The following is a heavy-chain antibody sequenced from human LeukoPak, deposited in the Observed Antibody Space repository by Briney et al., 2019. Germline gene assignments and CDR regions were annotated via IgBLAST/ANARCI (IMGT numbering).Heavy chain of an antibody. J-gene: IGHJ4*02. CDR3: ARGTMTTVTYYFDY. D-gene: IGHD4-17*01. CDR1: GGSIRSTTHY. CDR2: INHSGST. Sequence: SETLSLTCSVSGGSIRSTTHYWSWIRQPPGKGLDWIGEINHSGSTNYNPALKSRVTISVDTSKNQFSLKLSSVTAADTAVYYCARGTMTTVTYYFDYWGQGTLVTVSS. V-gene: IGHV4-34*01.